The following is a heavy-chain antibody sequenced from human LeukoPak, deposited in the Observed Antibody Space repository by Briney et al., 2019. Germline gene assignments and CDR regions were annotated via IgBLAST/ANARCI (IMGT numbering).Heavy chain of an antibody. D-gene: IGHD6-13*01. CDR2: MNPNSGNT. Sequence: ASVKVSCKASGYTFTSYAINWVRQATGQVLEWMGWMNPNSGNTGYAQRFQGRVTMTRNTSISTAYMELSSLRSEDTAVYYCASKPRYGYSSSWSDYWGQGTLVTVSS. V-gene: IGHV1-8*01. CDR1: GYTFTSYA. J-gene: IGHJ4*02. CDR3: ASKPRYGYSSSWSDY.